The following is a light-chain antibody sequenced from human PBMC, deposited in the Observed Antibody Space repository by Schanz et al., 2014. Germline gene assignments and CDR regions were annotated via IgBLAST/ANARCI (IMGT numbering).Light chain of an antibody. CDR3: QQHGSSPEALYT. J-gene: IGKJ2*01. CDR1: QSVDSSY. CDR2: GAS. V-gene: IGKV3-20*01. Sequence: EIVLTQSPGTLSLSPGERAALSCRASQSVDSSYLAWYQQKPGQAPRLLIHGASSRATGIPDRFSGSGSGTDFTLTISRLEPEDFAVYYCQQHGSSPEALYTFGQGTKLEIK.